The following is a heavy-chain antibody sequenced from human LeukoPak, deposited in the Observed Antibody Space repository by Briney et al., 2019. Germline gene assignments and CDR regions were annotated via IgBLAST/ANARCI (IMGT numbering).Heavy chain of an antibody. Sequence: GGSLRLSCAASGFTFSSYAMSWVRQAPGKGLEWVSAISGSGGSTYYADSVEGRFTISRDNSKNTLYLQMNSLRAEDTAVYYCAKGPLYYYYGMDVWGQGTTVTVSS. CDR2: ISGSGGST. CDR1: GFTFSSYA. CDR3: AKGPLYYYYGMDV. V-gene: IGHV3-23*01. J-gene: IGHJ6*02.